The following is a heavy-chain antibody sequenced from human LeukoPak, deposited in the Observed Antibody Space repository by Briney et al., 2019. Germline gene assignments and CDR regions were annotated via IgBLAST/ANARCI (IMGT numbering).Heavy chain of an antibody. CDR2: IIPIFGTA. CDR3: ARDGDGYNRNDAFDI. D-gene: IGHD5-24*01. J-gene: IGHJ3*02. Sequence: GASVKVSCKASGGTFSSYAISWVRQAPGQGLEWMGGIIPIFGTANYAQKFQGRVTITADESTSTAYVELSSLRSEDTAVYYCARDGDGYNRNDAFDIWGQGTMVTVSS. V-gene: IGHV1-69*13. CDR1: GGTFSSYA.